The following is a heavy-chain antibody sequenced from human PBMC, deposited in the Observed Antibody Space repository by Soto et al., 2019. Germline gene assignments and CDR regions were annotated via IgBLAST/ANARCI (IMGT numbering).Heavy chain of an antibody. V-gene: IGHV3-23*01. CDR1: GFTFSSFG. CDR2: ISGSGDST. CDR3: AKASAFYGSGSYNWFDP. J-gene: IGHJ5*02. Sequence: EVQLLESGGGLVQPGGSLRLSCAASGFTFSSFGMNWVRQAPGKGLEWVSSISGSGDSTFYADSVKGRFTISRDDYXNXXYLQMNSLRAEDTAVYYCAKASAFYGSGSYNWFDPWGQGTLVTVSS. D-gene: IGHD3-10*01.